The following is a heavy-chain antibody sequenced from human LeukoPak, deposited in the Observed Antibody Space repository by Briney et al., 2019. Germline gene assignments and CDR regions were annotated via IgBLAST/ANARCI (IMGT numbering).Heavy chain of an antibody. D-gene: IGHD3-22*01. CDR1: GDSVSSNSAA. CDR3: ARGFHSSGYYRLGSYYAMDV. Sequence: SQTLSLTCAISGDSVSSNSAAWNWIRQSPSRGLEWLGRTYYRSKWYNDYAVSVKSRITINPDTSKNQFSLQLNSVTPEDTAVYYCARGFHSSGYYRLGSYYAMDVWGQGTTVTVSS. CDR2: TYYRSKWYN. V-gene: IGHV6-1*01. J-gene: IGHJ6*02.